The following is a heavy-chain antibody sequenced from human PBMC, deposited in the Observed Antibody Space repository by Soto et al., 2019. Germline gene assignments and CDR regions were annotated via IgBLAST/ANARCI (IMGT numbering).Heavy chain of an antibody. D-gene: IGHD6-25*01. CDR2: IIPMFGTA. J-gene: IGHJ4*02. CDR1: GGIFSKFG. V-gene: IGHV1-69*01. Sequence: QVQLVQSGAEVKKPGSSVKVSCKASGGIFSKFGISWVRQAPGQGLEWMGGIIPMFGTAHYAQKFQGRVTIVADESTTTVYMELSSLRSEDTAVYYCARPAAEESEFFDYWGQGTLVTVSS. CDR3: ARPAAEESEFFDY.